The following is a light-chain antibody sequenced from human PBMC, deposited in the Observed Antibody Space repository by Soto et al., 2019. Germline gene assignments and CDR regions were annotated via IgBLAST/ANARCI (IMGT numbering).Light chain of an antibody. CDR2: LEGGGSY. J-gene: IGLJ3*02. CDR3: ETWDSNTQNWV. Sequence: QSVLTQSSSASASLGSSVKLTCTLSSGHSSYIIAWHQQQPGKAPRYLMKLEGGGSYNKGGGVPDRFSGSSSWADRYLTISTPQFEDEADYYLETWDSNTQNWVFGGGTKLTVL. CDR1: SGHSSYI. V-gene: IGLV4-60*02.